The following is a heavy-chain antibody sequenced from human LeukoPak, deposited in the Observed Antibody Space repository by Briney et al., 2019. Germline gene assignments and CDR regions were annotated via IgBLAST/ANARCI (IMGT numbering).Heavy chain of an antibody. CDR2: INHSGST. Sequence: SETLSLTCAVDGGSFSGYYWSWIRQPPGKGLEWIGEINHSGSTNYNPSLKSRVTISVDTSKNQFSLKLSSVTAADTAVYYCARALTGCGGDCHHGYWGQGTLVTVSS. V-gene: IGHV4-34*01. CDR3: ARALTGCGGDCHHGY. D-gene: IGHD2-21*02. J-gene: IGHJ4*02. CDR1: GGSFSGYY.